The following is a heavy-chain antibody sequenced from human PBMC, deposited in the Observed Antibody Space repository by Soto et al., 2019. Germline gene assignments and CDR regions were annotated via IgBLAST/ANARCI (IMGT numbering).Heavy chain of an antibody. Sequence: QVQLVQSGAEVKKPGSSVKVSCKASGGTFSSYAISWVRQAPGQGLEWMGGIIPIFGTANYAQKFQGRVTITADESTSTAYMELSSLRSEDTAVYYWARTGRYGDHAKQFDYWGQGTLVPVSS. CDR3: ARTGRYGDHAKQFDY. D-gene: IGHD4-17*01. V-gene: IGHV1-69*01. J-gene: IGHJ4*02. CDR2: IIPIFGTA. CDR1: GGTFSSYA.